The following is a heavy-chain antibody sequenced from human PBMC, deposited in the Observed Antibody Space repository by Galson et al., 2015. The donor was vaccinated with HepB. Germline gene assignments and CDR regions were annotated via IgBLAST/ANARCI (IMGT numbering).Heavy chain of an antibody. V-gene: IGHV4-4*02. CDR1: GGSINSNIW. Sequence: SETLSLTCAVSGGSINSNIWWSWVRQPPGQGLEWIGEIYYSGTTHYNPSLKSRATIPLDKSKNQISLSLTSVTAADSAVYFCSWFLDYWGQGTLVTVSS. D-gene: IGHD3-10*01. CDR3: SWFLDY. J-gene: IGHJ4*02. CDR2: IYYSGTT.